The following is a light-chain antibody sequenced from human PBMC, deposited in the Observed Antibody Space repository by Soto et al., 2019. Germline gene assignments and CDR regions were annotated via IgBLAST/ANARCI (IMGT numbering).Light chain of an antibody. CDR2: GNS. J-gene: IGLJ1*01. V-gene: IGLV1-40*01. CDR3: QSYDSSLSGFYV. Sequence: QSVLTQPPSVSGAPGQRVTISCTGSSSNIGAGYDVHWYQQLPGTAPKLLIYGNSNRPSGVPDRFSGSKSGTSAFLAITGLQAEDEADYYCQSYDSSLSGFYVFGTG. CDR1: SSNIGAGYD.